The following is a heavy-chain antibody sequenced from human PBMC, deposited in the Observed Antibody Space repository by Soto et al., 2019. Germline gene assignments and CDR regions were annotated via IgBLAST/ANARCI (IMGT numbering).Heavy chain of an antibody. Sequence: QVQLVESGGGVVQPGRSLRLSCAASGFTFSSFAMHWVRQAPGKGLEWLAVISSDVVNYYYSESVKGRVTISRDNSKNTLYLQMNSLRNEDTAVYYCARGGAWTPEGLGYWGQGTLVTVSS. V-gene: IGHV3-30-3*01. CDR2: ISSDVVNY. J-gene: IGHJ4*02. CDR1: GFTFSSFA. CDR3: ARGGAWTPEGLGY. D-gene: IGHD3-16*01.